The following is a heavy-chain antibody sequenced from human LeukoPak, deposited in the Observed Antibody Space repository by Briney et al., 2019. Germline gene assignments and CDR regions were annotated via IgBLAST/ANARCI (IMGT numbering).Heavy chain of an antibody. CDR1: GFTFSAFW. J-gene: IGHJ4*02. CDR3: ARDHRYAFDN. D-gene: IGHD5-12*01. Sequence: PGGSLRLSCAASGFTFSAFWMSWVRQGPGKGLEWVASIKPDGSDSHHVDSVTGRFTISRDNAKNLLYLQMNSLSAEDTAVYYCARDHRYAFDNWGQGTLVTVSS. V-gene: IGHV3-7*01. CDR2: IKPDGSDS.